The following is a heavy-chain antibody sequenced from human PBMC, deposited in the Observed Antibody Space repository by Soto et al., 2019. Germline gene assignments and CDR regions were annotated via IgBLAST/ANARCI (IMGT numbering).Heavy chain of an antibody. CDR3: ARLPRDCNKTSCYYADH. V-gene: IGHV5-51*01. CDR1: GYDFNTNC. CDR2: MYPGDSDT. Sequence: PGESLKISCRGSGYDFNTNCVGWVRRVPVSGLEWVGSMYPGDSDTRLHPSLQGHVTLSADVTVSTAFLQWRTLKTSDSGMYFCARLPRDCNKTSCYYADHWGQGTSVTVSS. J-gene: IGHJ4*02. D-gene: IGHD3-22*01.